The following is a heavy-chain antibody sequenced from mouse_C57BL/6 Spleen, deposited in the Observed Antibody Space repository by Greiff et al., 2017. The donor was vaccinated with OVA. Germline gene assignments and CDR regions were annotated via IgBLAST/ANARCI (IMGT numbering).Heavy chain of an antibody. Sequence: VQLQQPGAELVKPGASVKLSCKASGYTFTSYWMQWVKQRPGQGLEWIGEIDPSDSYTNYNQKFKGKATLTVDTSSSTAYMQLSSLTSEDSAVYYCARYGPLGLDYWGQGTTLTVSS. CDR1: GYTFTSYW. V-gene: IGHV1-50*01. CDR2: IDPSDSYT. D-gene: IGHD4-1*01. CDR3: ARYGPLGLDY. J-gene: IGHJ2*01.